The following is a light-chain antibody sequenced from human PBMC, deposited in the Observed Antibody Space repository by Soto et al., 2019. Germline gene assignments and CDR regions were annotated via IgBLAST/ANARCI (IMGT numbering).Light chain of an antibody. J-gene: IGLJ1*01. CDR3: CLYAGSYTHV. Sequence: QSALTQPRSVSGSPGQSVTISCTGTSSDVGGYNYVSWYQQHPGKAPKLMIYDVSKRPSGVPDRFSGSESGNTASLTISGLQAEDEADYYCCLYAGSYTHVFGTGTKVTVL. CDR1: SSDVGGYNY. V-gene: IGLV2-11*01. CDR2: DVS.